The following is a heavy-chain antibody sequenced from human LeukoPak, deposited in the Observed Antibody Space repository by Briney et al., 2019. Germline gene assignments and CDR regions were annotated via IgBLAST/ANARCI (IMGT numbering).Heavy chain of an antibody. CDR3: ARFPNLGYVWGSYRYPYYFDY. V-gene: IGHV5-51*01. Sequence: GESLKISCKVSGYSFTTYWIGWVRQMPGKGLEWMGITYPGDSDTRYSPSFQGQVTISADKSISTAYLQWSSLKASDTAMYYCARFPNLGYVWGSYRYPYYFDYWGQGTLVTVSS. CDR2: TYPGDSDT. CDR1: GYSFTTYW. J-gene: IGHJ4*02. D-gene: IGHD3-16*02.